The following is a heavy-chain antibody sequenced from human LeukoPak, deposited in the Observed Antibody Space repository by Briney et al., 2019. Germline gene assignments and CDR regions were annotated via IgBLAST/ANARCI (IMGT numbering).Heavy chain of an antibody. Sequence: SETLSLTCPVSGGSISTYYWSWIRQPPGKGLEWIGYVVYSGSTNYKPSLKSRVTISVDTSKNQFSLKLSSVTAADTAVYYCARTGGPTYSSSWFFWGQGTVVTVSS. D-gene: IGHD6-13*01. CDR3: ARTGGPTYSSSWFF. CDR2: VVYSGST. CDR1: GGSISTYY. V-gene: IGHV4-59*01. J-gene: IGHJ3*01.